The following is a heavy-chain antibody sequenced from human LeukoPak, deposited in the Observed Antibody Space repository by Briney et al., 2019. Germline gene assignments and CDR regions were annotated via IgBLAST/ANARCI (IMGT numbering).Heavy chain of an antibody. V-gene: IGHV3-33*08. CDR1: RFTFSSYG. D-gene: IGHD6-13*01. J-gene: IGHJ4*02. Sequence: GGSLRLSCAASRFTFSSYGMHWVRQAPGKGLEWVAVIWYDGSNKYYADSVKGRFTISRDNSKNTLYLQMNSLRAEDTAVYYCARAGGSIAAAYFDYWGQGTLVTVSS. CDR2: IWYDGSNK. CDR3: ARAGGSIAAAYFDY.